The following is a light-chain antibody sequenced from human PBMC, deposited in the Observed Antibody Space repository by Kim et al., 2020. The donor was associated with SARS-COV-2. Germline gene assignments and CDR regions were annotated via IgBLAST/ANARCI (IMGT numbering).Light chain of an antibody. CDR2: EDN. V-gene: IGLV6-57*03. CDR3: QSYDDSNQV. J-gene: IGLJ3*02. CDR1: SGSIASTY. Sequence: GKTVTISGTRSSGSIASTYVQWYQQRPGSAPTTVIYEDNQRPSGVPDRFSGSIDSSSNSASLTISGLKTEDEADYFCQSYDDSNQVFGGGTKVTVL.